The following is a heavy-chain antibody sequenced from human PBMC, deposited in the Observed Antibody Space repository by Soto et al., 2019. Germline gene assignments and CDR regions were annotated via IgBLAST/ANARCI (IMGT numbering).Heavy chain of an antibody. CDR2: IYWNDDK. D-gene: IGHD4-17*01. V-gene: IGHV2-5*01. CDR1: GFSLSTSGVG. Sequence: SGPTLVKPTQTLTLTCTFSGFSLSTSGVGVGWIRQPPGKALEWLALIYWNDDKRYSPSLKSRLTITKDTSKNQVVLTMTNMDPVDTATYYCALREETGDYVSGYYFDYWGQGTLVTVSS. J-gene: IGHJ4*02. CDR3: ALREETGDYVSGYYFDY.